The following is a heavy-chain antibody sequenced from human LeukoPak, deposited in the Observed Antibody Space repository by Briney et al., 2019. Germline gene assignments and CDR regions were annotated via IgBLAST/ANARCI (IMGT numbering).Heavy chain of an antibody. V-gene: IGHV3-53*01. CDR1: GFTVSSNY. D-gene: IGHD2-15*01. CDR2: IYSGGST. Sequence: GGSLRLSCAASGFTVSSNYMSWVRQAPGKGLEWVSVIYSGGSTYYADSVKGRFTISRDNSKNTLYLQMNSLRAEDTAVYYCARGEGRYCSGGSCHSAYWGQGTLVTVSS. J-gene: IGHJ4*02. CDR3: ARGEGRYCSGGSCHSAY.